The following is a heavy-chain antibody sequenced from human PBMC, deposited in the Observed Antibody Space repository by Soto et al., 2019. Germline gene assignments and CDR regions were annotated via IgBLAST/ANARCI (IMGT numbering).Heavy chain of an antibody. CDR1: GGSISSGDYY. Sequence: QVQLQESGPGLVKPSQTLSLTCTVSGGSISSGDYYWSWIRQPPGKGLEWIGYIYYSGSTYYNPSLKSRVTISVDTSKNQFSLKLSSVTAADTAVYYCARDRSRGQDYYYGMDVWGQGTTVTVSS. V-gene: IGHV4-30-4*01. CDR2: IYYSGST. CDR3: ARDRSRGQDYYYGMDV. J-gene: IGHJ6*02.